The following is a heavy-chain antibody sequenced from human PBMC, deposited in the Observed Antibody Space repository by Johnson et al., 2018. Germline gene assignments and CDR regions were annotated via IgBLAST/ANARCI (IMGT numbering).Heavy chain of an antibody. CDR2: ISYGGNNK. J-gene: IGHJ3*02. CDR1: GFTFSNYG. D-gene: IGHD3-16*01. CDR3: AKPQRLQTDAFDI. Sequence: QVQLVESGGGVVQPGRPLRLSCAASGFTFSNYGMHWVRQAPGKGLEWVAVISYGGNNKYYTDSVKGRVTISRDNSKNTLYLQMNSRIAEDTAVYYCAKPQRLQTDAFDIWGPGTMCTVSS. V-gene: IGHV3-30*18.